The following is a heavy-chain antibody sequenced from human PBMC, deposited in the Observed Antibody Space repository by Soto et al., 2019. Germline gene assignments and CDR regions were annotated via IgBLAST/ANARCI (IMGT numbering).Heavy chain of an antibody. CDR1: GGSISSSSYY. V-gene: IGHV4-39*01. D-gene: IGHD2-2*01. Sequence: QLQLQESGPGLVKPSETLSLTCTVSGGSISSSSYYWGWIRQPPGKGLEWIGSIYYSGSTYYNPSLKSRVTISVDTSKNQFSLKLSSVTAADTAVYYCASQYFWGYCSSTSCHAWWGQGTLVTVSS. CDR3: ASQYFWGYCSSTSCHAW. J-gene: IGHJ4*02. CDR2: IYYSGST.